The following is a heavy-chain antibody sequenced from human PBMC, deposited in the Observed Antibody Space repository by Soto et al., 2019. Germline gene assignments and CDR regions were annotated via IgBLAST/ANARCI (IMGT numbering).Heavy chain of an antibody. D-gene: IGHD2-21*02. Sequence: EVQLVESGGGLVQPGGSLRLSCAASGFAFNDYWMSWVRQAPGKGLEWVANIKLDGSDKYYVDSVKGRFTISRDNAKNSLYLQMNSLRVEDTAVYYCARGGGNSDYWGQGPLVTVSS. CDR3: ARGGGNSDY. CDR2: IKLDGSDK. V-gene: IGHV3-7*01. J-gene: IGHJ4*02. CDR1: GFAFNDYW.